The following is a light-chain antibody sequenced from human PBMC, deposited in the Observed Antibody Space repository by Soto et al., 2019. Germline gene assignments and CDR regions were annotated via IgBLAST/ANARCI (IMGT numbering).Light chain of an antibody. J-gene: IGKJ2*01. CDR3: QQYSSSSSYT. CDR1: QSISSW. V-gene: IGKV1-5*01. CDR2: DAS. Sequence: DIQMTQSPSTLSASVGDRVTITCRASQSISSWLAWYQQKPGKAPKLLIYDASSLERGVPSRFSGDGSGTEFTLTISSLQPDDFATYYCQQYSSSSSYTFGQGTKLEIK.